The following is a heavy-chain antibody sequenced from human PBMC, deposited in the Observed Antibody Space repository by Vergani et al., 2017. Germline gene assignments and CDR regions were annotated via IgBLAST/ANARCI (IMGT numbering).Heavy chain of an antibody. CDR1: GGSISSSNYY. Sequence: QLQLQESGPGLVKPSETLSLTCTVSGGSISSSNYYWGWIRQPAGKGLEWIGRIYTSGSTNYNPALKSRVTMSVDTSKNQFSLKLSSVTAADTAVYYCARAGAFDIWGQGTMVTVSS. CDR2: IYTSGST. CDR3: ARAGAFDI. V-gene: IGHV4-61*02. J-gene: IGHJ3*02.